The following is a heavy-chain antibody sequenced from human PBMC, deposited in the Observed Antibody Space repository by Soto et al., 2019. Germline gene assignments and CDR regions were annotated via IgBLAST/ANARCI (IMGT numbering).Heavy chain of an antibody. CDR1: GYTFTSYA. J-gene: IGHJ6*02. Sequence: QVQLVQSGSELKKPGASVKVSCKASGYTFTSYAMNWVRQAPGQGLEWMGWINTNTGNPTYAQGFTGRFVFSLDTSVRTAYLQICSLKAEDTAVYYCASEGVVVPAAMYYYYSYGMDVWGQGTTVTVSS. V-gene: IGHV7-4-1*01. CDR2: INTNTGNP. D-gene: IGHD2-2*01. CDR3: ASEGVVVPAAMYYYYSYGMDV.